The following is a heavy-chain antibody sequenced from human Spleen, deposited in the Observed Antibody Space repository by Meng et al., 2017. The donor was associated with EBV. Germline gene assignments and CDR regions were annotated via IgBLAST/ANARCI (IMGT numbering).Heavy chain of an antibody. CDR1: GGSISSGGYS. CDR3: ARGTTVKSYGIDY. CDR2: IYHSGST. D-gene: IGHD4-17*01. J-gene: IGHJ4*02. V-gene: IGHV4-30-2*05. Sequence: QLQLQESGSGLVKPSQXLSLTCAVSGGSISSGGYSWSWIRQPPGKGLEWIGYIYHSGSTYYNPSLKSRLTVSVDTSKNQLSLKLTSVTAADTATYFCARGTTVKSYGIDYWGQGTLVTVSS.